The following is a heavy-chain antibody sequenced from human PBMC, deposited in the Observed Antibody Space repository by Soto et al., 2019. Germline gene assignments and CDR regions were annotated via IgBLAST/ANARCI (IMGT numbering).Heavy chain of an antibody. Sequence: SETLSLTCAVSGDFLTTYYWNWNRQSPGKGLEWIGYIFYGGHTNYNPSLRGRATISVDTSKNQFSLKLSSVTAADTAVYYCARSPQYSSGWNGGFDYWGQGTLVTVSS. D-gene: IGHD6-19*01. CDR3: ARSPQYSSGWNGGFDY. CDR1: GDFLTTYY. CDR2: IFYGGHT. J-gene: IGHJ4*02. V-gene: IGHV4-59*01.